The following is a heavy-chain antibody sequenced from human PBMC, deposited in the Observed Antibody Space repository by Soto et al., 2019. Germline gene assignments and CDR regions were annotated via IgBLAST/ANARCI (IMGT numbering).Heavy chain of an antibody. CDR3: AKDPSGSYPYYFDY. Sequence: LKLSCAASGFTFSSYAMSWVRQAPGKGLEWVSAISGSGGSTYYADSVKGRFTISRDNSKNTLYLQMNSLRAEDTAVYYCAKDPSGSYPYYFDYWGKGTLVTVSS. D-gene: IGHD1-26*01. CDR1: GFTFSSYA. J-gene: IGHJ4*02. CDR2: ISGSGGST. V-gene: IGHV3-23*01.